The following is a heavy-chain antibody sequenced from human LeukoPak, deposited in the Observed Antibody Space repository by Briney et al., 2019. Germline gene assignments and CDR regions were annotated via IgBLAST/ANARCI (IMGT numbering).Heavy chain of an antibody. CDR1: GFTVSSNY. CDR2: IYSGGST. J-gene: IGHJ4*02. CDR3: ARGSSSGFGELLLNPLDY. D-gene: IGHD3-10*01. Sequence: PGGSLRLSCAASGFTVSSNYMSWVRQAPGKGLEWVSVIYSGGSTYYADSVKGRFTISRDNSKNTLYLQMNSLRAEDTAVYYCARGSSSGFGELLLNPLDYWGQGTLVTVSS. V-gene: IGHV3-53*01.